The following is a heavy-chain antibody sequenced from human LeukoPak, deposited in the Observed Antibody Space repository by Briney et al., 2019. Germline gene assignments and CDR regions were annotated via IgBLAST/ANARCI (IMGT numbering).Heavy chain of an antibody. CDR3: AKAPYLYSSGWWYFEY. CDR1: GFTFSNYA. V-gene: IGHV3-23*01. Sequence: GGSLRLSCAASGFTFSNYALSWVRQAPGKGLEWVSSIGASGGNTYYADSVKGRFTISRDSSKNTLYLQMNSLRAEDTAVYYCAKAPYLYSSGWWYFEYWGQGTLVTVSS. CDR2: IGASGGNT. D-gene: IGHD6-19*01. J-gene: IGHJ4*02.